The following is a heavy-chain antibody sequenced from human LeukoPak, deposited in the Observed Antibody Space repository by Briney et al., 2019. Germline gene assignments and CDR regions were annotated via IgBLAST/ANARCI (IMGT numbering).Heavy chain of an antibody. CDR2: IRGRGGST. CDR1: GFILNNHA. V-gene: IGHV3-23*01. J-gene: IGHJ4*02. D-gene: IGHD3-22*01. CDR3: ANLAFRGRYDYESSGYYNRGY. Sequence: GGSLRLSCAASGFILNNHAMSWVRQAPGKGLEWVSGIRGRGGSTYYADSVMGRFTISRDNSKNTVYLQMNSLRAEDTAVYYCANLAFRGRYDYESSGYYNRGYWGQGTLVTVSS.